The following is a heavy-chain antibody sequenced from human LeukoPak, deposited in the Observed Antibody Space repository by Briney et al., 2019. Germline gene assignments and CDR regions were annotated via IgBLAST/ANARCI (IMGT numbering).Heavy chain of an antibody. CDR3: ARDSNGNWWGGSDS. J-gene: IGHJ4*02. V-gene: IGHV1-2*02. CDR1: GYTFIDHY. D-gene: IGHD2-8*02. Sequence: ASVKVSCKASGYTFIDHYMHWVRQAPGQGLEGMGYIAPNSGNTYYAERFQGRVTMTRDTSITTVYMDLDMLTSDDTAVYYCARDSNGNWWGGSDSWGQGTLITVSS. CDR2: IAPNSGNT.